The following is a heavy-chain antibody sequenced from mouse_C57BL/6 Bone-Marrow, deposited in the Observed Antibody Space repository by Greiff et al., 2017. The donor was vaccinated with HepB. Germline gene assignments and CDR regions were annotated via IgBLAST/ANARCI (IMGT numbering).Heavy chain of an antibody. CDR3: ARLYGNRYYAMDY. D-gene: IGHD2-1*01. J-gene: IGHJ4*01. CDR2: ISDGGSYT. Sequence: EVQLVESGGGLVKPGGSLKLSCAASGFTFSSYAMSWVRQTPEKRLEWVATISDGGSYTYYPDNVKGRFTISRDNAKNNLYLQMSHLKSEDTAMYYCARLYGNRYYAMDYWGQGTSVTVSS. CDR1: GFTFSSYA. V-gene: IGHV5-4*01.